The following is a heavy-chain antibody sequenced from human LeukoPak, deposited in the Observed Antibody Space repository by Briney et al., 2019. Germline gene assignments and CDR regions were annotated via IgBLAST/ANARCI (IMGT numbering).Heavy chain of an antibody. Sequence: SGRSLRLFCAASGFTFDDYAMHWVRHATGKGLEWVSGISWNSGSIGYADSVKGRFTISRDNAKNSLYLQMNSLRAEDTALYYCAKDILPGRSSGWENAFDIWGQGTMVTVSS. J-gene: IGHJ3*02. CDR3: AKDILPGRSSGWENAFDI. D-gene: IGHD6-19*01. CDR1: GFTFDDYA. CDR2: ISWNSGSI. V-gene: IGHV3-9*01.